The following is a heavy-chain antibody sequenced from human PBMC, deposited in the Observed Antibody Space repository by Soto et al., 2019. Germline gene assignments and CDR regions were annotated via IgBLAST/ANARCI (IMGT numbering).Heavy chain of an antibody. CDR3: ATTYPEWLSHAFDI. D-gene: IGHD3-3*01. J-gene: IGHJ3*02. V-gene: IGHV1-46*01. Sequence: ASVKVSCKASGISFINHYVHWVRQAPGQGPEWMGVINPAGGVTVYALKLQDRVTVTRDTSTSTVYMELNSLTSEDTAIYYCATTYPEWLSHAFDIWGQGTMVTVSS. CDR1: GISFINHY. CDR2: INPAGGVT.